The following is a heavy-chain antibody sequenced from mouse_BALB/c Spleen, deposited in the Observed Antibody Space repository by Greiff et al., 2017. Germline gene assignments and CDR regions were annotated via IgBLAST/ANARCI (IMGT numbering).Heavy chain of an antibody. D-gene: IGHD2-1*01. V-gene: IGHV1-15*01. CDR2: IDPETGGT. J-gene: IGHJ4*01. Sequence: VKLMESGAELVRPGASVTLSCKASGYTFTDYEMHWVKQTPVHGLEWIGAIDPETGGTAYNQKFKGKATLTADKSSSTAYMELRSLTSEDSAVYYCTRLYGNYAMDYWGQGTSVTVSS. CDR3: TRLYGNYAMDY. CDR1: GYTFTDYE.